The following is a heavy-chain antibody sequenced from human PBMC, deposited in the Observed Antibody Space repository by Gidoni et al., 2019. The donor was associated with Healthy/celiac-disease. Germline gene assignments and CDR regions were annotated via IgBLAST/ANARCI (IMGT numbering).Heavy chain of an antibody. V-gene: IGHV3-43*02. CDR2: ISGDGGST. Sequence: EVQLVESGGGVVQPGGSLRLSCAASGFTFDDYAMHWVRQAPGKGLEWVSLISGDGGSTYYADSVKGRFTISRDNSKNSLYLQMNSLRTEDTALYYCAKDAGATRGYWYFDLWGRGTLVTVSS. D-gene: IGHD1-26*01. CDR3: AKDAGATRGYWYFDL. CDR1: GFTFDDYA. J-gene: IGHJ2*01.